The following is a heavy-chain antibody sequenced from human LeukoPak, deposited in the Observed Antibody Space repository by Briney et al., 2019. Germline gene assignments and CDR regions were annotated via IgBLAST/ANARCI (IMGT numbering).Heavy chain of an antibody. CDR1: GFTFSNFG. V-gene: IGHV3-30*02. CDR2: IWYDGSKT. CDR3: AKAPRPWVGGATGSRYYFDY. Sequence: PGGSLRLSCEASGFTFSNFGMHWVRQAPGKGLEWVALIWYDGSKTYYADSVKGRFTISRDNSKNTLYLQMNSLRAEDTAVYYCAKAPRPWVGGATGSRYYFDYWGQGTLVTVSS. J-gene: IGHJ4*02. D-gene: IGHD1-26*01.